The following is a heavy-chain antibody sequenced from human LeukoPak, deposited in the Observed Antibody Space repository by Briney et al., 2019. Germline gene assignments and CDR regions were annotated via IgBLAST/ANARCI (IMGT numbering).Heavy chain of an antibody. V-gene: IGHV1-46*01. CDR1: GYTFTNYY. CDR3: ARDGVSIWEPTAMVPDY. Sequence: ASVKVSCKASGYTFTNYYMHWVRQAPGQGLEWMGIINPSGGSTSYAQKFQGRVTMTRDTSTSTVYMELSSLRSEDTAVYYCARDGVSIWEPTAMVPDYWGQGTLVTVSS. CDR2: INPSGGST. J-gene: IGHJ4*02. D-gene: IGHD5-18*01.